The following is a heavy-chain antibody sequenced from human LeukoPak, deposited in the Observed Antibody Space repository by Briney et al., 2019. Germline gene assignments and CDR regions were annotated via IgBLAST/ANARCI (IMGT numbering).Heavy chain of an antibody. CDR2: ISSSSSYI. Sequence: PGGSLRLSCAASGFTVSSNYMSWVRQAPGKGLEWVSSISSSSSYIYYADSVKGRFTISRDNAKNSLYLQMNSLRAEDTAVYYCASTLDHPYYDFWSDYYGMDVWGQGTTVTVSS. CDR3: ASTLDHPYYDFWSDYYGMDV. CDR1: GFTVSSNY. J-gene: IGHJ6*02. D-gene: IGHD3-3*01. V-gene: IGHV3-21*01.